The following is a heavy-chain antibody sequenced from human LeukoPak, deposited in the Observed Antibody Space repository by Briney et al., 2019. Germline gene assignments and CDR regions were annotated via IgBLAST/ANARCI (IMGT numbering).Heavy chain of an antibody. CDR2: IYYSGGT. Sequence: PSETLSLTCTVFGGSISSDYWNWIRQPPGKGLEWIGYIYYSGGTNYNPSLQSRVTISVDTSKKQFSLKLNSVSTADTAVYYCARGTSMAPWGQGTLVTVSS. J-gene: IGHJ5*02. V-gene: IGHV4-59*01. CDR3: ARGTSMAP. D-gene: IGHD2-8*01. CDR1: GGSISSDY.